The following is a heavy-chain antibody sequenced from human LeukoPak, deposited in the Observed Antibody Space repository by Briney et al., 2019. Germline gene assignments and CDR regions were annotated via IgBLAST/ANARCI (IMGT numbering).Heavy chain of an antibody. CDR3: AKDGGLHLYYYYNYMDI. CDR1: GFTFNSYG. V-gene: IGHV3-30*02. CDR2: IRYDGSYE. Sequence: PGGSLRLSWAASGFTFNSYGMHWVRQAPGKGLEWVAFIRYDGSYEYYADSVKGRFTTSRDNSKTTLYLQMNSLRSEDTAVYYCAKDGGLHLYYYYNYMDIWGKGTTVTVSS. D-gene: IGHD5-24*01. J-gene: IGHJ6*03.